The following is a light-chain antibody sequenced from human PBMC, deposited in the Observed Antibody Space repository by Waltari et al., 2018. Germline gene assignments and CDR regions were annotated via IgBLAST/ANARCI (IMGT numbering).Light chain of an antibody. Sequence: QSALTQPASVSGSPGQSITISCTGTSSDVGGYNYVSWYQQHPGKAPKLMIYDVSNRPSGVSNRFSGSKSGNTASLTISVLQAEDEADYYCSSYISSSTLELFGGGTSLTVL. V-gene: IGLV2-14*03. J-gene: IGLJ2*01. CDR1: SSDVGGYNY. CDR3: SSYISSSTLEL. CDR2: DVS.